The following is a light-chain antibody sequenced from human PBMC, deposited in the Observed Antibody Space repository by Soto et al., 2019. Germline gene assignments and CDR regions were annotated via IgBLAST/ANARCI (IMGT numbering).Light chain of an antibody. J-gene: IGKJ1*01. CDR2: GAS. CDR1: QSVSSN. CDR3: QQYNNWPPKT. Sequence: EIVMTQSPATLSVSPGERATLSCRDSQSVSSNLAWYEQKPGQAPRLLIYGASTMDTGIPARFSGSGSGKEFTLTISSLQSEDFAVDYCQQYNNWPPKTFGQ. V-gene: IGKV3-15*01.